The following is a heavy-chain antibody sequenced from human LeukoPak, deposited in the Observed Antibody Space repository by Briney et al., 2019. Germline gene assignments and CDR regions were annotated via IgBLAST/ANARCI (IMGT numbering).Heavy chain of an antibody. V-gene: IGHV3-48*02. CDR1: GFTFSAYS. CDR3: ARWSYGMDV. J-gene: IGHJ6*02. Sequence: GGSLRLSCAASGFTFSAYSMNWVRQAPGKGLEWVSYISSTGSTIYYADSVKGRFTISRDNAKNSLYLQMNGLRDEDTAVYYCARWSYGMDVWGRGTTVTVSS. CDR2: ISSTGSTI. D-gene: IGHD3-3*01.